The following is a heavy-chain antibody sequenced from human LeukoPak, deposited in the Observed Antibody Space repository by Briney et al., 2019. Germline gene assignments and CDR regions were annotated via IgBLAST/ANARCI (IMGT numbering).Heavy chain of an antibody. CDR3: AKGSGYSGPPD. J-gene: IGHJ4*02. Sequence: GGSLRLSCAASGFTFTSYTMSWVRQAPGKGLEWVSTISGNGDRSDYADSVKGRFTISRDNSKNTVYVQMDCLRAEDTAVYYCAKGSGYSGPPDWGQGTLVTVSS. D-gene: IGHD5-12*01. CDR2: ISGNGDRS. CDR1: GFTFTSYT. V-gene: IGHV3-23*01.